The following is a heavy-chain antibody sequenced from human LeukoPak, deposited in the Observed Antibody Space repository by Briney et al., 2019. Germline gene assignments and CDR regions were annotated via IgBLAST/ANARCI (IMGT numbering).Heavy chain of an antibody. CDR2: IFHTGDV. CDR1: GYSINSGYF. V-gene: IGHV4-38-2*02. Sequence: SETLYLTCNVSGYSINSGYFGGWVRQPPGKGPEWIGSIFHTGDVYYNPSLRSRVTVSVDTSRNQVSLKVTSVTAADTALYYCARVVASTSIDSWGQGILVTVSS. CDR3: ARVVASTSIDS. J-gene: IGHJ4*02. D-gene: IGHD2-15*01.